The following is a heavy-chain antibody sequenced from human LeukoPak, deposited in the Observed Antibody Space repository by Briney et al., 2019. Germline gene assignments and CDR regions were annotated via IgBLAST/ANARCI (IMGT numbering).Heavy chain of an antibody. V-gene: IGHV1-46*01. CDR1: GYTFTSYY. Sequence: ASVKVSCKASGYTFTSYYMHWVRQAPGQGLEWMGIINPSGGSTSYAQKFQGRVTMTRDTSRSTVYMELSSLRSEDTAVYYCARDPQFRWSGYYGGEGWFDPWGQGTLVTVSS. CDR3: ARDPQFRWSGYYGGEGWFDP. CDR2: INPSGGST. J-gene: IGHJ5*02. D-gene: IGHD3-3*01.